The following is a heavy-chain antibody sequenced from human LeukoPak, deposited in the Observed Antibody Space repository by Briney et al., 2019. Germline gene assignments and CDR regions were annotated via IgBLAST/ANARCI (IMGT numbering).Heavy chain of an antibody. CDR2: IKSKTDGGTT. V-gene: IGHV3-15*01. CDR1: GFTFSNAW. Sequence: PGGSLRLSCAASGFTFSNAWMSWVRHAPGKGLVWVGRIKSKTDGGTTDYAAPVKGRFTISRDDSKNTLYLQMNSLKTEETAVYYGTTDSTYYYDSRGSHVWGKGTTVSVSS. D-gene: IGHD3-22*01. J-gene: IGHJ6*04. CDR3: TTDSTYYYDSRGSHV.